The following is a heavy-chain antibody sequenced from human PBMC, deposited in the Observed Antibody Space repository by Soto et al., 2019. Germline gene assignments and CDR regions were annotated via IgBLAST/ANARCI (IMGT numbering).Heavy chain of an antibody. J-gene: IGHJ4*02. CDR2: ISGSGGST. D-gene: IGHD6-19*01. CDR3: ARRSSGWYFDY. Sequence: EVPLLESGGGLVQPGGSLRLSCAASGFTFSSSAMSWVRQAPGKGLEWVSAISGSGGSTYYADSVKGRFTISRDNSKNTLYLQMNSLRAEDTAVYYCARRSSGWYFDYWGQGTLVTVSS. CDR1: GFTFSSSA. V-gene: IGHV3-23*01.